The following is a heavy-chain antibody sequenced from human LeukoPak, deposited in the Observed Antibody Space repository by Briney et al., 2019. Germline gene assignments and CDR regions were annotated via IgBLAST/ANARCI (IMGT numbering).Heavy chain of an antibody. J-gene: IGHJ4*02. CDR3: ARTAMGPWGYFDY. CDR1: GYSISSGYY. V-gene: IGHV4-38-2*01. D-gene: IGHD5-18*01. Sequence: SETLSLTCAVSGYSISSGYYWGWIRQPPGKGLEWIGSIYHSGSTYYNPSLKSRVTISVDTSKNQYSLKLSSVTAADTAVYYCARTAMGPWGYFDYWGRGTLVTASS. CDR2: IYHSGST.